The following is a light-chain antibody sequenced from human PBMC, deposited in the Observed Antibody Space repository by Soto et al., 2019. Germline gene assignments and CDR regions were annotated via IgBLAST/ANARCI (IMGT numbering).Light chain of an antibody. CDR1: RSNIGSNL. Sequence: QSVLTQPPSASGTPGQRVSISCSGGRSNIGSNLVSWYQQLPGTAPKLLLYFNDQRPSGVPDRFSGSKSGTSASLAVSELPSEDEADYFCASWDDSLKGVLFGGGTKLTVL. CDR2: FND. CDR3: ASWDDSLKGVL. V-gene: IGLV1-44*01. J-gene: IGLJ3*02.